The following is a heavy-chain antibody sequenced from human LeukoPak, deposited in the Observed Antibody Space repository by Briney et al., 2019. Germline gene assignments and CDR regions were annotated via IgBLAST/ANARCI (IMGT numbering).Heavy chain of an antibody. J-gene: IGHJ4*02. V-gene: IGHV3-74*01. CDR1: GFTFSTYW. CDR3: ARDADGPVSLIDY. Sequence: GVSLRLSCAASGFTFSTYWRQWVRQAPGKGLEWVSRGSSDGSTTTYADPVKGRFTISRDNGKNTLYLQMNSLRAEDTAVNDCARDADGPVSLIDYWGQGTLVSVSS. D-gene: IGHD3-16*01. CDR2: GSSDGSTT.